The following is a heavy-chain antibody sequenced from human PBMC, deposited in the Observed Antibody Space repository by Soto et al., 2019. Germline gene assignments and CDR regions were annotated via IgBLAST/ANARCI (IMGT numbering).Heavy chain of an antibody. CDR2: IYYSGST. CDR3: ARKRLRRYWFDP. V-gene: IGHV4-39*01. D-gene: IGHD4-17*01. Sequence: QLQLQESGPGLVKPSETLSLTCTVSGGSISSSSYYWGWIRQPPGKGLEWIGSIYYSGSTYYNPSLKSRATISVDTSRNQFSLKLSPVTAADTAVYYCARKRLRRYWFDPRGQGTLVTVSS. J-gene: IGHJ5*02. CDR1: GGSISSSSYY.